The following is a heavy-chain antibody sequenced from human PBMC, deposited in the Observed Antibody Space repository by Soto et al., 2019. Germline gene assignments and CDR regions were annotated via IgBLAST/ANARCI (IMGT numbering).Heavy chain of an antibody. CDR3: ARVVPRGRDYDFWSAPGALAFDI. CDR2: IYYSGST. Sequence: SETLSLTCSVSGAALNSGNYYWSWIRQVPGKGLEWIGYIYYSGSTNYNTSLKSRVTISVDTSKNQFSLKLSSVTAADTAVYYCARVVPRGRDYDFWSAPGALAFDIWGQGTMVTVSS. J-gene: IGHJ3*02. V-gene: IGHV4-61*01. D-gene: IGHD3-3*01. CDR1: GAALNSGNYY.